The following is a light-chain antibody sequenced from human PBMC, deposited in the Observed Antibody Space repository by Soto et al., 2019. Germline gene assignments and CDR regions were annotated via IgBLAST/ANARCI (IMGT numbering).Light chain of an antibody. CDR3: QQYGSSPT. V-gene: IGKV3-20*01. Sequence: EIVLTQSPGTLSLSPGERATLSCRASQSVSSNSLAWYQQKPGQAPRLLIYGASSRATGIPDRFSCSGSGTDFTLTISRLEPEDFAVYYCQQYGSSPTFGQGTKVDIK. CDR1: QSVSSNS. J-gene: IGKJ1*01. CDR2: GAS.